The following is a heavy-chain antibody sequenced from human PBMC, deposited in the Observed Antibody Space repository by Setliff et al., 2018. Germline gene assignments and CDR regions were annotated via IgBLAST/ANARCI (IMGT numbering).Heavy chain of an antibody. CDR3: ARDRTYYASGTYTRYFDY. J-gene: IGHJ4*02. D-gene: IGHD3-10*01. V-gene: IGHV4-59*02. CDR2: VFYSGDT. CDR1: GGSVKSHY. Sequence: PSETLSLTCTVSGGSVKSHYWSWIRQTPEKGLEWIGFVFYSGDTRYNPSLKSRVTMSVDTSMNQFSLNLNPVTAADTAVYYCARDRTYYASGTYTRYFDYWGQGTLVTVSS.